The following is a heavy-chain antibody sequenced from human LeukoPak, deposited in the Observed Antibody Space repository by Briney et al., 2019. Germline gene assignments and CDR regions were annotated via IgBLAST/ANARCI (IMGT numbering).Heavy chain of an antibody. Sequence: GGSLRLSCAASGFTFSRSAMTWVRQTPGEGLDWVSSISSSGNTYYADSVKGRFTIYREDSKNMLYLQMNSLRVEDTAVYYCVKGRISEDGLDFWSQGTLVTVYS. V-gene: IGHV3-23*01. CDR1: GFTFSRSA. CDR3: VKGRISEDGLDF. D-gene: IGHD6-13*01. CDR2: ISSSGNT. J-gene: IGHJ4*02.